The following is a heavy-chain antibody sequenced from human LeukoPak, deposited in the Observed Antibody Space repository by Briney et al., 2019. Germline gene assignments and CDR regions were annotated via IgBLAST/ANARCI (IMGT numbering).Heavy chain of an antibody. CDR1: GFTFSSYA. J-gene: IGHJ4*02. CDR3: ARAIFGVRFGSHQYYFDY. D-gene: IGHD3-3*01. CDR2: ISYDGSNK. V-gene: IGHV3-30-3*01. Sequence: GGSLRLSCAASGFTFSSYAMHWVRQAPGKGLEWVAVISYDGSNKYYADSVKGRFTISRDNSKNTLYLQMNSLRAEDTAVYYCARAIFGVRFGSHQYYFDYWGQGTLVTVSS.